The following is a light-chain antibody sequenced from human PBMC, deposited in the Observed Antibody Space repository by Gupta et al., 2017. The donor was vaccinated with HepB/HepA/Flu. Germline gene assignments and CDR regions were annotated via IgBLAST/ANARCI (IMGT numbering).Light chain of an antibody. CDR1: QFVTNY. Sequence: ETVLTQSPATLSLSPGESATLSCRASQFVTNYISWYQQIPGQAPRLIIYDGSIRAPGIIDRFSGSGSGTDFTLTSTNLEPDDVAVYDCQQRGFFGGGTKVEIK. CDR2: DGS. J-gene: IGKJ4*01. CDR3: QQRGF. V-gene: IGKV3-11*01.